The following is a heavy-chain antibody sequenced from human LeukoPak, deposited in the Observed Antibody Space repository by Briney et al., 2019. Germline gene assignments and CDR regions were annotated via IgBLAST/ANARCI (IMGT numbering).Heavy chain of an antibody. D-gene: IGHD1-1*01. J-gene: IGHJ5*02. CDR2: IYTSGST. Sequence: PSQTLSLTCTVSGGSISSGSYYWSWIRQPAGKGLEWIGRIYTSGSTNYNPSLKSRVTISVDTSKNQFSLKLSSVTAADTAVYYCARVGYNWNDVGPTHRWFDPWGQGTLVTVSS. CDR1: GGSISSGSYY. CDR3: ARVGYNWNDVGPTHRWFDP. V-gene: IGHV4-61*02.